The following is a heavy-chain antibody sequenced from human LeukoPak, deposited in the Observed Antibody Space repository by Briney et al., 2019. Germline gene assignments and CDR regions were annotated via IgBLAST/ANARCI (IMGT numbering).Heavy chain of an antibody. V-gene: IGHV4-59*01. D-gene: IGHD3-22*01. Sequence: SETLSLTCTVSDGSISSYYWSWIRQPPGKGLEWNGNIYNSGSTNYNPSLKSRVIMSVDPSKNQFSLRLSSVTAADTAVYFCARAALYFDSSAYSYYFDYWGQGTLVTVSS. CDR1: DGSISSYY. J-gene: IGHJ4*02. CDR2: IYNSGST. CDR3: ARAALYFDSSAYSYYFDY.